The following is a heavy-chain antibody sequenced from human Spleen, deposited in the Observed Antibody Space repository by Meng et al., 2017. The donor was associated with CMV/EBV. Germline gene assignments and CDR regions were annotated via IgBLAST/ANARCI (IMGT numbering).Heavy chain of an antibody. CDR3: AKRGGSGRTDHYYYGMDV. D-gene: IGHD3-10*01. CDR1: GFTFSTYA. J-gene: IGHJ6*02. Sequence: GESLKISCAASGFTFSTYAMNWVRQAPGKGLEWVAVIYSGGGSTYYADSVKGRFTISRDNSKNTLYLQMNSPRAEDTAVYYCAKRGGSGRTDHYYYGMDVWGQGTTVTVSS. V-gene: IGHV3-23*03. CDR2: IYSGGGST.